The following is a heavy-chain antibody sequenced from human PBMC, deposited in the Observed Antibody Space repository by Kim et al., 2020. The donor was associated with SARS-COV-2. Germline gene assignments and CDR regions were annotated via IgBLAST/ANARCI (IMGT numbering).Heavy chain of an antibody. CDR2: IYSSGSSK. CDR3: AKEADYSNSWYLGYFDY. J-gene: IGHJ4*02. CDR1: GFTFSSYV. Sequence: GGSLRLSCAASGFTFSSYVMSWVRQAPGKGLEWVSLIYSSGSSKYYADSVKGRFTISRDNSKNALYLQMNGLRAEDTAVYYCAKEADYSNSWYLGYFDYWGQGTLVTVSS. V-gene: IGHV3-23*03. D-gene: IGHD6-13*01.